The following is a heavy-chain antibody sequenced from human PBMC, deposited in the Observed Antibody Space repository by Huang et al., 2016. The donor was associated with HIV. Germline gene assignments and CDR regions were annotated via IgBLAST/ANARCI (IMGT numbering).Heavy chain of an antibody. CDR2: SSASSGDT. CDR1: GYTFTRYG. CDR3: ARDPKYHRIGYYRQRRGIDI. Sequence: QIQLMQSGPELKQPGASVKVSCKASGYTFTRYGITWVRQAPGQGPEGTGWSSASSGDTEDAQKFQGRVTWTTDTSTNIAYMELRSLRSDDTAKYYCARDPKYHRIGYYRQRRGIDIWGQGTMVIVSS. J-gene: IGHJ3*02. D-gene: IGHD3-22*01. V-gene: IGHV1-18*01.